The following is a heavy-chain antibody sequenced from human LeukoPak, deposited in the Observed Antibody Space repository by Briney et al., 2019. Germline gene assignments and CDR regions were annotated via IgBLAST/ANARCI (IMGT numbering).Heavy chain of an antibody. J-gene: IGHJ4*02. V-gene: IGHV1-2*02. CDR2: INPNSGGT. Sequence: GASVKVSCKASGYTFTGYYIHWVRQAPGQGLEWMGWINPNSGGTNYAQKFQGRVTMTRDTSISTAYMELGRLRSDDTAVYYCARDGAIGLGYCSGGSCLGYYFDYWGQGTLVTVSS. CDR3: ARDGAIGLGYCSGGSCLGYYFDY. CDR1: GYTFTGYY. D-gene: IGHD2-15*01.